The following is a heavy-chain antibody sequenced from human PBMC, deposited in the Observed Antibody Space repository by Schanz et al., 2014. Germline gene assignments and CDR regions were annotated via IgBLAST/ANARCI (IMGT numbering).Heavy chain of an antibody. CDR2: ISGGGGTT. D-gene: IGHD3-10*01. V-gene: IGHV3-23*01. J-gene: IGHJ4*02. CDR1: GFTFSSYA. CDR3: ARIGGSVFDY. Sequence: EVQLLESGGGLVQPGGSLRLSCAASGFTFSSYAMSWVRQAPGKGLEWVSAISGGGGTTYYADSVKGRFTISRDNSKNTLYLQMKSLRAEDTAVYYCARIGGSVFDYWAQGTLVTVSS.